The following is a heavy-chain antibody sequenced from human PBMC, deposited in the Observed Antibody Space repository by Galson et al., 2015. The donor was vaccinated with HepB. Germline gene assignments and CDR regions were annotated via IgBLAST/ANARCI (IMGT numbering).Heavy chain of an antibody. Sequence: SLRLSCAASGFTFSSYAMHWVRQAPGKGLEYVSAISSNGGSTYYANSVKGRFTISRDNSKNTLYLQMGSLRAEDMAVYYCARDGGGYSYGTDWYFDLWGRGTLVTVSS. CDR2: ISSNGGST. CDR3: ARDGGGYSYGTDWYFDL. CDR1: GFTFSSYA. D-gene: IGHD5-18*01. J-gene: IGHJ2*01. V-gene: IGHV3-64*01.